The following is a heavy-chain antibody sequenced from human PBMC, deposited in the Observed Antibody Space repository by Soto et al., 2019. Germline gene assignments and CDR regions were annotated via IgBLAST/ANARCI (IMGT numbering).Heavy chain of an antibody. CDR2: ISGSGGST. J-gene: IGHJ6*02. CDR1: GFTFSSYA. D-gene: IGHD2-2*01. Sequence: GGSLRLSCAASGFTFSSYAMSWVRQAPGKGLEWVSAISGSGGSTYYADSVKGRFTISRDNSKNTMYLQMNSLRAEDKTVYYRAEARAGYNSTSDDYYDCGTDVWGQGTTVTVSS. CDR3: AEARAGYNSTSDDYYDCGTDV. V-gene: IGHV3-23*01.